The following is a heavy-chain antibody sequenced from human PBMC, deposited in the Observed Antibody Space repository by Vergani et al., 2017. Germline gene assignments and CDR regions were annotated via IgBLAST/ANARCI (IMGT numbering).Heavy chain of an antibody. J-gene: IGHJ6*02. Sequence: EVQLVESGGGLVQPGRSLRLSCAASGFTFIMHAMSWVRQAPGKGLEWVSTLSASDRRTHYADSVKGRFTIYRDNSKNTLYLQMNSVRVEDTAVYNCAKERRGVAGMDVGGQGTTVTVSS. V-gene: IGHV3-23*04. CDR2: LSASDRRT. CDR1: GFTFIMHA. D-gene: IGHD3-10*01. CDR3: AKERRGVAGMDV.